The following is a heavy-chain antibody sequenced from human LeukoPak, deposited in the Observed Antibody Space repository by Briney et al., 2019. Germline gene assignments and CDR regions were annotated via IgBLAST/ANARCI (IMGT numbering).Heavy chain of an antibody. CDR3: ARRYDGFDY. Sequence: GGSLRLSCAASGFTFSSYAVHWVRQAPGRGLEWVAVISYDGSNKYYADSVKGRFSISRDNFKNTLYLQMNSLRAEDTAVYYCARRYDGFDYWGQGTLVTVSS. CDR2: ISYDGSNK. V-gene: IGHV3-30-3*01. CDR1: GFTFSSYA. D-gene: IGHD3-3*01. J-gene: IGHJ4*02.